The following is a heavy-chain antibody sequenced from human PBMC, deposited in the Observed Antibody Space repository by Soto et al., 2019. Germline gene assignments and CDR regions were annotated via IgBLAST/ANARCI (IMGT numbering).Heavy chain of an antibody. CDR2: IWYDGSNK. Sequence: GGSLRLSCAASGFTFSSYGMHWVRQAPGKGLEWVAVIWYDGSNKYYADSVKGRFTISRDNSKNTLYLQMNSLRAEDTAVYYCARDRGRLWFGLDVWGKGTTVTVSS. V-gene: IGHV3-33*01. D-gene: IGHD3-10*01. J-gene: IGHJ6*04. CDR1: GFTFSSYG. CDR3: ARDRGRLWFGLDV.